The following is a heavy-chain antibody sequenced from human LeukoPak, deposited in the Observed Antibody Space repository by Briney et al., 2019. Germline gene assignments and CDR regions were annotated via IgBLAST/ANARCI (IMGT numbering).Heavy chain of an antibody. V-gene: IGHV3-48*03. CDR1: GFTFSAYE. J-gene: IGHJ4*02. Sequence: PGGSLRLSCAASGFTFSAYEMNWVRQAPGKGLEWVSYIGSSGSTVYYADSVKGRFTISRDNSKNTLYLQMNSLRAEDTAVYYCAKMQGSRYCSGGSCYSSFDYWGQGTLVTVSS. CDR2: IGSSGSTV. CDR3: AKMQGSRYCSGGSCYSSFDY. D-gene: IGHD2-15*01.